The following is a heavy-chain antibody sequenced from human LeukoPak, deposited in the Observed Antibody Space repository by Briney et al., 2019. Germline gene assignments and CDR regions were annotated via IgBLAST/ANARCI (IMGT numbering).Heavy chain of an antibody. CDR3: ARGLWWYKN. Sequence: SETLSLTCAVYGGSFNGYYWSWIRQPPGKGLEWIGEINHSGSTNYNPSLKSRVTISVDTSKNQFSLKLSSVTAADTAVYYCARGLWWYKNWGQGTLVTVSS. CDR2: INHSGST. D-gene: IGHD4-23*01. CDR1: GGSFNGYY. V-gene: IGHV4-34*01. J-gene: IGHJ4*02.